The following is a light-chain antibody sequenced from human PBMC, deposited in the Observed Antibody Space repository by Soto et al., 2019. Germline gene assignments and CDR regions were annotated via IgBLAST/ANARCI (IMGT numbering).Light chain of an antibody. CDR1: SSDVGSYNL. CDR2: EGS. CDR3: CSYAGSVV. V-gene: IGLV2-23*01. Sequence: QSALTQPASVSGSPGQSITISCTGTSSDVGSYNLVSWYQQHPGKAPKLMIYEGSKRPSGVSNRFSGSKSGNTASLTISGLQADDEAEYYCCSYAGSVVFGGGTKLTVL. J-gene: IGLJ2*01.